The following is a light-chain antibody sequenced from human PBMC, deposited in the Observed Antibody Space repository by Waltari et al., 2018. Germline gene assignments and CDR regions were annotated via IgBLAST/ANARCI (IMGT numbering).Light chain of an antibody. V-gene: IGKV2-28*01. CDR2: LGS. CDR1: QSLLDRNGNKY. CDR3: QQSYSTLPFT. J-gene: IGKJ3*01. Sequence: DIVMTQSPLSLPVTPGEPASISCRSSQSLLDRNGNKYLDWYMQKPGQSPQLLIHLGSHRAPGVPDRFSGSGSGTDFALTISSLQPEDFATYYCQQSYSTLPFTFGPGTKVDIK.